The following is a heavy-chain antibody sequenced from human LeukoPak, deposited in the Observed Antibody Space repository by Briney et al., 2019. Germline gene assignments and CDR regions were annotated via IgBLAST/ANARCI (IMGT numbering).Heavy chain of an antibody. V-gene: IGHV3-9*03. Sequence: GGSLRLSCAASGFTFDDYAMHWVRQAPGKGLEWVSGISWNSGSIGYADSVKGRFTISRDNAKNSLYLQMNSLRAEDMALYYCAKDRSGGAFDIWGQGTMVTVSS. CDR3: AKDRSGGAFDI. J-gene: IGHJ3*02. CDR1: GFTFDDYA. CDR2: ISWNSGSI. D-gene: IGHD3-10*01.